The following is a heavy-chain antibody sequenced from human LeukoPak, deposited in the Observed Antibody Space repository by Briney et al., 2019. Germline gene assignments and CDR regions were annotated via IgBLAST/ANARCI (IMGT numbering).Heavy chain of an antibody. CDR1: GGTFSSYA. J-gene: IGHJ6*03. D-gene: IGHD2-2*01. CDR3: ARDIVVVPAATTRDYYYYMDV. V-gene: IGHV1-69*05. Sequence: GASVKVSCKASGGTFSSYAISWVRQAPGQGLEWMGRIIPIFGTANYAQKFQGRVTITTDESTSTAYMELSSLRSEDTAVYYCARDIVVVPAATTRDYYYYMDVWGKGTTVTVS. CDR2: IIPIFGTA.